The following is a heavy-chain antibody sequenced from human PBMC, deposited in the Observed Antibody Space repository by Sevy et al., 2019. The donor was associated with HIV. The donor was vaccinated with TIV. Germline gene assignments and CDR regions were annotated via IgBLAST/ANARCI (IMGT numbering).Heavy chain of an antibody. CDR2: IYSSGSS. CDR3: DRSSGYSYGDFDY. Sequence: SETLSLTCTVSGGSISSNDWSWIRQPPGKGLEWIGYIYSSGSSYNPSLKSRASISMDTSKNQFSLKLNSVTAADTAVSYCDRSSGYSYGDFDYWGQGTLVTVSS. J-gene: IGHJ4*02. D-gene: IGHD5-18*01. V-gene: IGHV4-59*01. CDR1: GGSISSND.